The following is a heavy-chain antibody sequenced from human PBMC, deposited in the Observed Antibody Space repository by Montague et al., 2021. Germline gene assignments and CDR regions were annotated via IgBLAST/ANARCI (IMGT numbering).Heavy chain of an antibody. CDR3: ARVGLIVAAGMIDY. V-gene: IGHV3-11*06. CDR1: GFTFNNSF. J-gene: IGHJ4*02. Sequence: SLRLSCSASGFTFNNSFLSWFRPAPGKVLEWASYIGTSSSFPRYADSVKGRFTISRDNDMNSLYLQMTAVRGEDTAVYYCARVGLIVAAGMIDYWGQGSLVTVSS. CDR2: IGTSSSFP. D-gene: IGHD6-13*01.